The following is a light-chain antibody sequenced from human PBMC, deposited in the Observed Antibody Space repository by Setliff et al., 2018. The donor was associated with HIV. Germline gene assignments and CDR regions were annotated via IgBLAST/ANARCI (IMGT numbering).Light chain of an antibody. CDR2: EVR. V-gene: IGLV2-14*01. J-gene: IGLJ1*01. CDR3: SSYAITNTLP. Sequence: QSMLTQPASVSGSPGQSITISCTGTSRDVGGYNYVSWYQQHPGKAPKLIIYEVRNRPSGVSNRFSGSKSGNTASLTISGLQTEDEADYYCSSYAITNTLPFGTGTKVTVL. CDR1: SRDVGGYNY.